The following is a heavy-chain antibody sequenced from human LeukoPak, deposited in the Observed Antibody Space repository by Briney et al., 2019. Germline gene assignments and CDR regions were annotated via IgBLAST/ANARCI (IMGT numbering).Heavy chain of an antibody. CDR1: GFTFSSYG. J-gene: IGHJ3*02. CDR2: IWNDGSNK. Sequence: PGRSLRLSCAASGFTFSSYGMYWVRQAPGKGLEWVAVIWNDGSNKYYADSVKGRFTISRDNSKNTLYLQMNSLRAEDTAVYYCARIHSLYYYDSSGYGAFDIWGQGTMVTVS. D-gene: IGHD3-22*01. CDR3: ARIHSLYYYDSSGYGAFDI. V-gene: IGHV3-33*01.